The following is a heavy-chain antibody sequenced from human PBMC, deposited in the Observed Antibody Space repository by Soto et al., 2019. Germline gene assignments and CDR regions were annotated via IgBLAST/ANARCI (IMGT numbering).Heavy chain of an antibody. CDR3: ARYHDYGDYHKYTANDY. J-gene: IGHJ4*02. CDR1: GFTFSSYS. V-gene: IGHV3-21*01. Sequence: PGGSLRLSCAASGFTFSSYSMNWVRQAPGKGLEWVSSISSSSSYIYYADSVKGRFTISRDNAKNSLYLQMNSLRAEDTAVYYCARYHDYGDYHKYTANDYWGQGTLVTVSS. CDR2: ISSSSSYI. D-gene: IGHD4-17*01.